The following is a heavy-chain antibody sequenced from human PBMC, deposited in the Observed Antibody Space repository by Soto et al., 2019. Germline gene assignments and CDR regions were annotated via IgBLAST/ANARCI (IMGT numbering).Heavy chain of an antibody. CDR2: INPSGGST. CDR3: ARDGSSGGYCISTSCSGSLDY. CDR1: GGTFSSYT. D-gene: IGHD2-2*01. J-gene: IGHJ4*02. V-gene: IGHV1-46*01. Sequence: ASVKVSCKASGGTFSSYTISWVRQAPGQGLERMGIINPSGGSTSYAQKFQGRVTMTRDTSTSTVYMGLSSLRSEDTAVYYCARDGSSGGYCISTSCSGSLDYWGQGTLVTVSS.